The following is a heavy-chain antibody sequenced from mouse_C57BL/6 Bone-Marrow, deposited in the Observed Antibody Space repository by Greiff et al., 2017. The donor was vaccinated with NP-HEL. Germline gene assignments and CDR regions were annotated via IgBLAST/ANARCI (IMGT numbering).Heavy chain of an antibody. CDR2: ISDGGSYT. CDR3: ARDRWLLQSFDY. D-gene: IGHD2-3*01. V-gene: IGHV5-4*01. J-gene: IGHJ2*01. CDR1: GFTFSSYA. Sequence: EVKLVESGGGLVKPGGSLKLSCAASGFTFSSYAMSWVRQTPEKRLEWVATISDGGSYTYYPDNVKGRFTISRDNAKNNLYLQMSHLKSEDTAMYYCARDRWLLQSFDYWGQGTTLTVSS.